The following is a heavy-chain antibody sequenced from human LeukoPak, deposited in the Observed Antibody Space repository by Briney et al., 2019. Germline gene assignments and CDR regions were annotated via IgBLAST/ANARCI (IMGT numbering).Heavy chain of an antibody. CDR3: ARHGSGWFAY. Sequence: SETLSLTCTVSGASISSYYWSWNRQSPGKGLEWIGSLSNSGSPNYDPSLKSRVTISVDTSKNQFSLRLTSVTAADTAVYYCARHGSGWFAYWGQGTQVTVSS. CDR1: GASISSYY. D-gene: IGHD6-19*01. V-gene: IGHV4-59*08. J-gene: IGHJ5*01. CDR2: LSNSGSP.